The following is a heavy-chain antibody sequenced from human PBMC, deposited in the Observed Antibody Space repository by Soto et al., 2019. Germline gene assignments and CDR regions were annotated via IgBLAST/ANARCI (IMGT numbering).Heavy chain of an antibody. V-gene: IGHV4-59*01. Sequence: SETLSLTCTVSGGSISSYYWSWIRQPPGKGLEWIGYIYYSGSTNYNPSLKSRVTISVDTSKNQFSLKLSSVTAADTAVYYCARGILWSGDNFLFDYWGQGTLVTVSS. CDR1: GGSISSYY. D-gene: IGHD3-3*01. CDR2: IYYSGST. CDR3: ARGILWSGDNFLFDY. J-gene: IGHJ4*02.